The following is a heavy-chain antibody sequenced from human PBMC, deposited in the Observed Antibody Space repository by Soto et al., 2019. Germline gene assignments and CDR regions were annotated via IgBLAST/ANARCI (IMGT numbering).Heavy chain of an antibody. CDR3: ARDWASSSAGIAVAGTPFYY. CDR1: GFTFSSYG. J-gene: IGHJ4*02. CDR2: IWYDGSNK. D-gene: IGHD6-19*01. V-gene: IGHV3-33*01. Sequence: QVQLVESGGGVVQPGRSLRLSCAASGFTFSSYGMHWVRQAPGKGLEWVAVIWYDGSNKYYADSVKGRFTISRDNSKNTLYLQMNSLRAEDTAVYYCARDWASSSAGIAVAGTPFYYWGQGTLVTVSS.